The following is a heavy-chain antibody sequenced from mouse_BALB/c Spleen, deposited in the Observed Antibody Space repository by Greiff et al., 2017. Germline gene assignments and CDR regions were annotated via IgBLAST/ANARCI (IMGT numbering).Heavy chain of an antibody. J-gene: IGHJ4*01. CDR3: ARFLYDYDAMDY. D-gene: IGHD1-1*01. Sequence: DVKLVESGPGLVKPSQSLSLTCTVTGYSITSDYAWNWIRQFPGNKLEWMGYISYSGSTSYNPSLKSRISITRDTSKNQFFLQLNSVTTEDTATYYCARFLYDYDAMDYWGQGTSVTVSS. CDR2: ISYSGST. V-gene: IGHV3-2*02. CDR1: GYSITSDYA.